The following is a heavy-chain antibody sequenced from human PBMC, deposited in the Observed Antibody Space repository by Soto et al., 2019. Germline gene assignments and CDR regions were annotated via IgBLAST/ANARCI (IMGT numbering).Heavy chain of an antibody. D-gene: IGHD3-22*01. V-gene: IGHV1-69*13. CDR3: ARVEGLGYYDSSCYHDWYFDL. CDR1: GGTFSSYA. CDR2: IIPIFGTA. J-gene: IGHJ2*01. Sequence: SVKVSCKASGGTFSSYAISWVRQARGQGLEWMGGIIPIFGTANYAQKFQGRVTITADESTSTAYMELSSLRSEDTAVYYCARVEGLGYYDSSCYHDWYFDLWGRGTLVTVSS.